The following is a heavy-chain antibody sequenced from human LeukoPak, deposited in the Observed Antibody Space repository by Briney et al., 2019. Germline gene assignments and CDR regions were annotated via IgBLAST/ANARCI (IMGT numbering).Heavy chain of an antibody. J-gene: IGHJ4*02. CDR2: IYSGGST. D-gene: IGHD3-10*01. Sequence: GGPLRLSCAASGFTVSSNYMSWVRQAPGKGLEWVSVIYSGGSTYYADSVKGRFTISRDNSKNTLYLQMNSLRAEDTAVYYCARVWVVRYYYGSGSYFDYWGQGTPVTVSS. CDR3: ARVWVVRYYYGSGSYFDY. V-gene: IGHV3-66*01. CDR1: GFTVSSNY.